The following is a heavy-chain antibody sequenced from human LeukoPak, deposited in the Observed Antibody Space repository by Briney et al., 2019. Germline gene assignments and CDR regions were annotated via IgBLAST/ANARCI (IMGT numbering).Heavy chain of an antibody. J-gene: IGHJ4*02. CDR1: GGSISSSSYY. CDR3: ARGRSGGYFYC. V-gene: IGHV4-39*07. CDR2: IYYSGST. Sequence: SETLSLTCTVSGGSISSSSYYWGRLRQPPGKGLEWIGSIYYSGSTYYNSSLMSRITISVDTSKIQFSLMLSPVTAADTAVYYGARGRSGGYFYCCGQRTLVTVSS. D-gene: IGHD4-23*01.